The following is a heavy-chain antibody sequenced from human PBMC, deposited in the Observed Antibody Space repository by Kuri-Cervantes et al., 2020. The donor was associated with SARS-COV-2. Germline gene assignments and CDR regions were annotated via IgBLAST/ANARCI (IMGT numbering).Heavy chain of an antibody. CDR3: AGSPGGVFDC. J-gene: IGHJ4*02. V-gene: IGHV4-34*01. CDR1: GGSFSAYY. D-gene: IGHD3-16*01. Sequence: SQTLSLTCAVYGGSFSAYYWSWIRQPPGKGLEWIGKINHSGSTNYNPSLKSRVTISVDTSKHRLSLKLSSVTAADTAVYYCAGSPGGVFDCWGQGTLVTVSS. CDR2: INHSGST.